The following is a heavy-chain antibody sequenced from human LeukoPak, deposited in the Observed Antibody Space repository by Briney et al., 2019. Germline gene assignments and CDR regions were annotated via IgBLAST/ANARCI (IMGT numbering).Heavy chain of an antibody. Sequence: GGSLRLSCAASGFTFSSYAMSWVRQAPGKGLEWVSAISGSGGSTYYADSVKGRFTISRDNSKNTLYLQMNSLRAEDTAVYYCAKRSRFLEWFDYYYYGMDVWGQGTTVTVPS. CDR3: AKRSRFLEWFDYYYYGMDV. D-gene: IGHD3-3*01. V-gene: IGHV3-23*01. CDR2: ISGSGGST. CDR1: GFTFSSYA. J-gene: IGHJ6*02.